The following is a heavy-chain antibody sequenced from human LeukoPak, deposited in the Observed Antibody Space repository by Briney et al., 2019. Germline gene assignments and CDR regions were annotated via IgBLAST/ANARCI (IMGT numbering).Heavy chain of an antibody. D-gene: IGHD3-10*01. Sequence: GASVKVSCKGSGGTFSSYAISWVRQAPGQGLEWMGRIIPILGIANYAQKFQGRVTITADKSTSTAYMELSSLRSEDTAVYYCARSSYGSGIHEGGSDYWGQGTLVTVSS. V-gene: IGHV1-69*04. CDR3: ARSSYGSGIHEGGSDY. J-gene: IGHJ4*02. CDR1: GGTFSSYA. CDR2: IIPILGIA.